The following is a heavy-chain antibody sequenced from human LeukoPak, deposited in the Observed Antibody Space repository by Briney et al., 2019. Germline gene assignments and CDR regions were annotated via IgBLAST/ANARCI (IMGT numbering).Heavy chain of an antibody. CDR2: IKPDEGEK. CDR1: GLTFGTDW. J-gene: IGHJ5*02. D-gene: IGHD7-27*01. V-gene: IGHV3-7*01. Sequence: GGSLRLSCKASGLTFGTDWMSWARQAPGKGLEWVAAIKPDEGEKYYVASVEGRFTISRDNAKNTLFLQMTSLRVEDTALYFCVSHSITRALDLWGQGTLVIVSS. CDR3: VSHSITRALDL.